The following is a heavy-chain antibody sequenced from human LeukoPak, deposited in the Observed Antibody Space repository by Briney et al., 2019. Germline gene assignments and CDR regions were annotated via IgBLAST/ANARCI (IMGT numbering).Heavy chain of an antibody. V-gene: IGHV3-33*06. CDR2: IWFDGSVK. J-gene: IGHJ4*02. CDR1: GFTFNTYG. Sequence: GGSLRLSCAASGFTFNTYGMHWVRQAPGQGLEWVAAIWFDGSVKHYSDAVKGRFTISRDNSLNMLYLQLNSLRVEDTAIYYCAKDTGVQFLEPAFWGQGTLVTVSS. D-gene: IGHD3-3*01. CDR3: AKDTGVQFLEPAF.